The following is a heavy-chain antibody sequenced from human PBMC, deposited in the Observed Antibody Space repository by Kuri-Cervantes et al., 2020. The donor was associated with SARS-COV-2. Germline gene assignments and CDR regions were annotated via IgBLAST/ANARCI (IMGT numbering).Heavy chain of an antibody. CDR3: AREAPEQQLVQDLSSFHYYYYGMDV. CDR2: INPSGGSA. D-gene: IGHD6-13*01. V-gene: IGHV1-46*01. Sequence: ASVKVSCKASGYTFTSYYMHWVRQAPGQELEWMGIINPSGGSASYAQKFQGRVTMTRDTSTSTVYMELSSLRSEDTAVYYCAREAPEQQLVQDLSSFHYYYYGMDVWGQGTTVTVSS. CDR1: GYTFTSYY. J-gene: IGHJ6*02.